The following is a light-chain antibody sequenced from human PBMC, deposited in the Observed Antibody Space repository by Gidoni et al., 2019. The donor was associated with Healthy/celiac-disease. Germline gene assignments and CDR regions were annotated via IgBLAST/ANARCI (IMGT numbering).Light chain of an antibody. V-gene: IGKV3-20*01. Sequence: EIVLTQSPGTLSWSPGERSTLSCSASPSVSSSYLSWYQQTPGQAPRILIYGASSRATGIPDRFSGSGSGTDFTLTSSRLDPEDFAVYYCQQYGSSPPYTFGQGTKLEIK. CDR3: QQYGSSPPYT. CDR1: PSVSSSY. CDR2: GAS. J-gene: IGKJ2*01.